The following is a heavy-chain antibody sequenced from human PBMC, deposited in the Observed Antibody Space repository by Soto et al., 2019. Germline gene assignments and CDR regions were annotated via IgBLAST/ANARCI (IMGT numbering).Heavy chain of an antibody. V-gene: IGHV1-18*01. CDR1: GYTFITYG. D-gene: IGHD3-22*01. CDR2: ISTYNGNT. CDR3: ARGPTDYYDNSANYFLDY. Sequence: QVQLVQSGAEVKKPGASVKVSCKASGYTFITYGVSWVRQAPGQGLGWLGWISTYNGNTRYAERLQGRVTITTDTTTNTAYMELRNLRSDDTAVYYCARGPTDYYDNSANYFLDYWGQGTLVTVSS. J-gene: IGHJ4*02.